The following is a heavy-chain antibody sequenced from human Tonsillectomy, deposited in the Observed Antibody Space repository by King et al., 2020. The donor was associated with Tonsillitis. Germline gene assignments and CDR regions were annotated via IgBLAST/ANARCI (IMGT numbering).Heavy chain of an antibody. CDR3: AKVGSQGFCTTSSCYGYYFDY. CDR1: GFTFRSYG. Sequence: EQLVQSGGGVVQPGGSLRLSCAASGFTFRSYGMHWVRQAPGKGLEWVAFIWYDGSDKYYPDSVKGRFFISRDNSKNTLYLQMNSLRAEDTAVYYCAKVGSQGFCTTSSCYGYYFDYWGQGTLVTVSS. J-gene: IGHJ4*02. CDR2: IWYDGSDK. D-gene: IGHD2-8*01. V-gene: IGHV3-30*02.